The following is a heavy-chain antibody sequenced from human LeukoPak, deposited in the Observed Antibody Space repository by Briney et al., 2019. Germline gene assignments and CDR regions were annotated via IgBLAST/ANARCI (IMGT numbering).Heavy chain of an antibody. D-gene: IGHD3-10*01. V-gene: IGHV1-46*01. CDR2: INPSGDST. CDR1: GYTFTSYY. J-gene: IGHJ4*02. CDR3: ARQGTMVGDY. Sequence: VASVKVSCKASGYTFTSYYIHWVRQAPGQGLEWMAMINPSGDSTTYAQTIQGRVTMTRDTSTSTVYMDLSSLRSEDTAVYYCARQGTMVGDYWGQGTLVTVSS.